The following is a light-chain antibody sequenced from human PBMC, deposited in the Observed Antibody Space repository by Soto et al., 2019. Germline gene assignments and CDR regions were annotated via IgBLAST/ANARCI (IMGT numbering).Light chain of an antibody. V-gene: IGKV1-12*01. CDR2: AAT. CDR1: QPISIW. Sequence: DIQMTQSPSSVSASVGDRVTITCRASQPISIWLAWYQQKPGTAPNLVISAATNLASGVPSRFSGSGSGTDFTLTISSLQAEDFATYYCQQATSFPLTFGGGTKVE. CDR3: QQATSFPLT. J-gene: IGKJ4*01.